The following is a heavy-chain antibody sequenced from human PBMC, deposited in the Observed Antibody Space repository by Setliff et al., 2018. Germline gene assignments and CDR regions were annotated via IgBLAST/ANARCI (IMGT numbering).Heavy chain of an antibody. Sequence: GGSLRLSCAASGFRFSSYAMSWVRQAPGQGLEWVSSIIGSGISTYYADSVQGRFTISRDNHKNTLYLQMNSLRVEDTAIYYCAKSPHDFWSGRVFFDYWGQGILVTVSS. CDR1: GFRFSSYA. CDR2: IIGSGIST. CDR3: AKSPHDFWSGRVFFDY. D-gene: IGHD3-3*01. V-gene: IGHV3-23*01. J-gene: IGHJ4*01.